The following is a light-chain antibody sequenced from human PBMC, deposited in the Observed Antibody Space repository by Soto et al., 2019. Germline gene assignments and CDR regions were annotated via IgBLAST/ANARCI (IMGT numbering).Light chain of an antibody. CDR2: EAS. CDR3: QQYQTSSWT. V-gene: IGKV1-5*03. CDR1: QDINRW. J-gene: IGKJ1*01. Sequence: DIQMTQSPSTLSASVKDRVTITCRASQDINRWLAWYQQKPGKAPKLLIYEASSLETGVPSRFSGSGSGTEFSLTISSLQSDDFATYYCQQYQTSSWTFGQGTKVEV.